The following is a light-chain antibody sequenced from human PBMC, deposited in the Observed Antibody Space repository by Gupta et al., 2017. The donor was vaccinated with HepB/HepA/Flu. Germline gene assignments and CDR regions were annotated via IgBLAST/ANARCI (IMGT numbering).Light chain of an antibody. CDR2: EVS. CDR1: SSDVGGYNY. J-gene: IGLJ2*01. Sequence: QSALTQPPSAPGAPGQSVTISCTGTSSDVGGYNYVSWYQQHPDKAPNLMIYEVSKRPSGVPDRFSGSKSGNTASLTVSGLQAEDEADYYCSSYAGSNNLIFGGGTKLTVL. V-gene: IGLV2-8*01. CDR3: SSYAGSNNLI.